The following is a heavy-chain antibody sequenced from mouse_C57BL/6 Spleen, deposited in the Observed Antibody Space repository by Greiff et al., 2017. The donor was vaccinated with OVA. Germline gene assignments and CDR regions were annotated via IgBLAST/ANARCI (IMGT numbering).Heavy chain of an antibody. Sequence: VQRVESGPGLVQPSQSLSITCTVSGFSLTSYGVHWVRQSPGKGLEWLGVIWSGGSTDYNAAFISRLSISKDNSKSQVFFKMNSLQADDTAIYYCARGPYYGSSYYYAMDYWGQGASVTVSS. CDR3: ARGPYYGSSYYYAMDY. V-gene: IGHV2-2*01. J-gene: IGHJ4*01. D-gene: IGHD1-1*01. CDR1: GFSLTSYG. CDR2: IWSGGST.